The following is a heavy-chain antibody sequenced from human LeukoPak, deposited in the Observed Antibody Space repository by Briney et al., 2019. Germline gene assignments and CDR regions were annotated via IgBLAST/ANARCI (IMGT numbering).Heavy chain of an antibody. J-gene: IGHJ4*02. CDR2: ISSSSTNI. CDR1: GFTFSDYY. Sequence: GGSLRLSCTASGFTFSDYYMSWIRQAPGKGLEWVSYISSSSTNIKYADSVKGRFTISRDNGKNSLYLQMNSLRAEDTAAYYCARDLGVTDTTSYFDYWGQGTLVTVSS. V-gene: IGHV3-11*04. CDR3: ARDLGVTDTTSYFDY. D-gene: IGHD1-7*01.